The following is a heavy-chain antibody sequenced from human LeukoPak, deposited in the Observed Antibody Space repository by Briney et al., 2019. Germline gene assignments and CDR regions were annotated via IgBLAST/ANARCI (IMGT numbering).Heavy chain of an antibody. CDR3: TRSGYSNGYDY. J-gene: IGHJ4*02. CDR2: ITPDGNAA. Sequence: PGGSLRLSCVASGFTFSGHWMHWVRQVPGKGLMAVSRITPDGNAAAYADPVKGRFTISRDNAKNTLYLEMNSLTAEDTALYHCTRSGYSNGYDYWGQGTLVTVSS. V-gene: IGHV3-74*03. D-gene: IGHD2-15*01. CDR1: GFTFSGHW.